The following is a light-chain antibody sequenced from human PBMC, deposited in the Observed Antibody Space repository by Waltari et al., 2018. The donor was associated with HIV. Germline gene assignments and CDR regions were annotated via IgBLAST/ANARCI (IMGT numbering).Light chain of an antibody. J-gene: IGKJ4*01. V-gene: IGKV1-13*02. CDR2: DAS. CDR1: QGIGSS. CDR3: QQFNTYPLT. Sequence: AIQLTQSPSSLSVSIGDRVTITCWASQGIGSSLAWHQQKPGNAPKLLIYDASSLKSGVPSRFSGSGSGTDFTLTISSLQPEDFAIYYCQQFNTYPLTFGGGTKVEIK.